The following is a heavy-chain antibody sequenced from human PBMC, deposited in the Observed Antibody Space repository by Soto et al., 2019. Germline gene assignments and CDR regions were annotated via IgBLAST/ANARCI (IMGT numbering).Heavy chain of an antibody. V-gene: IGHV1-18*01. CDR1: GYTFTLYG. J-gene: IGHJ4*02. Sequence: QVQLVQSGAEVKKPGASVKVSCKASGYTFTLYGIIWVRQAPGQGLEWMGWISAYNGNTNYAQKLQGRVTMTTDTSTSTAYRELRSLRSDDTAVYYCARPRSSGWYVDYFDYWGQGTLVTVSS. CDR3: ARPRSSGWYVDYFDY. CDR2: ISAYNGNT. D-gene: IGHD6-19*01.